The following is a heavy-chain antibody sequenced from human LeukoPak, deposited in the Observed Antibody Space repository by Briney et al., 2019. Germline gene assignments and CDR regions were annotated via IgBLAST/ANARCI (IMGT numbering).Heavy chain of an antibody. CDR3: ARDTSSVGAFDI. CDR2: IFHSGST. Sequence: SETLSLTCTVSGGPIGSGGYYWSWIRQLPGKGLEWIGNIFHSGSTYYNPSLKSRFTISVDTSKNRFSLKLSSVTAADTAVYYCARDTSSVGAFDIWGQGTMVTVSS. J-gene: IGHJ3*02. V-gene: IGHV4-31*03. CDR1: GGPIGSGGYY. D-gene: IGHD3-22*01.